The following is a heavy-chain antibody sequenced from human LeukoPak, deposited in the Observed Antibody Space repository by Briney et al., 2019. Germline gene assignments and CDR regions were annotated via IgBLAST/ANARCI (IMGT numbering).Heavy chain of an antibody. CDR3: TRGPRNDP. J-gene: IGHJ5*02. D-gene: IGHD1-14*01. CDR2: MHPNSGSI. Sequence: ASVKVSCKTSGYTFTTYEINWVRQAAGQGLEWMGWMHPNSGSIDYAQKFQGRVTMIRDTSTNTAYMELSSLRSEDTAVYYCTRGPRNDPWGQGTLVIVSS. CDR1: GYTFTTYE. V-gene: IGHV1-8*01.